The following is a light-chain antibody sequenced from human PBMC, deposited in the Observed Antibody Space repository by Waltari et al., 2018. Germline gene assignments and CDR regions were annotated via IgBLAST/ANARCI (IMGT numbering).Light chain of an antibody. Sequence: QSVLTQPPSASGTPGQRVTIACSGSSSNIGSNYVYWYQQFPGAAPKLLIYRINQRPSGVPDRFSGSKSGTSASLAISGLRSEDEADYYCAAWDDSLSGGVFGGGTKLTVL. CDR1: SSNIGSNY. CDR3: AAWDDSLSGGV. J-gene: IGLJ2*01. CDR2: RIN. V-gene: IGLV1-47*01.